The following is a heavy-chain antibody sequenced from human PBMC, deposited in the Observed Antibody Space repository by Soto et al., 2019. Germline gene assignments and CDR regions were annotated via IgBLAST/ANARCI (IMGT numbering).Heavy chain of an antibody. V-gene: IGHV3-23*01. CDR1: GFTFSSYG. CDR3: ASINGYFAY. D-gene: IGHD2-21*01. CDR2: VTGSGGTT. Sequence: EVQLLESGGGLVQPGGSLRLSCAASGFTFSSYGMSWVRQAPGKGLKWVSAVTGSGGTTYYADSVKGRFTISRDNSKNTLYRQMNSLRAEDTAIYYCASINGYFAYWGQGPLVTVSS. J-gene: IGHJ4*02.